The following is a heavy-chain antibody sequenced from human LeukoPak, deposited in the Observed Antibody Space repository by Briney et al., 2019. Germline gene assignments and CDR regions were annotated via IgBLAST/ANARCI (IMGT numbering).Heavy chain of an antibody. CDR1: GFTFFNYA. CDR3: AKTDSSDYSYYFDY. CDR2: ISGSGGRT. V-gene: IGHV3-23*01. Sequence: GGSLRLSCAASGFTFFNYAMSWVRQSPGKGLEWVSAISGSGGRTYYADSVKGRFTISRDNSKNTLYLQMNSLRAEDTAVYYCAKTDSSDYSYYFDYWGQGTLVTVSS. J-gene: IGHJ4*02. D-gene: IGHD3-22*01.